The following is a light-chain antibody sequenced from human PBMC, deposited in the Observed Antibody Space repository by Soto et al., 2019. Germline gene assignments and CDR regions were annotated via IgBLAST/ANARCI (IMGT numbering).Light chain of an antibody. Sequence: ENVLTQSPATLSLSPGERATLSCRAIQSVSTNLAWYQQKPGQAPRLLIYDASNRATGIPARFSGSGSGTDFTLTIGSLQPEDFAVYFCHQRSNWPPTFGGGTKVEIK. J-gene: IGKJ4*01. CDR3: HQRSNWPPT. V-gene: IGKV3-11*01. CDR1: QSVSTN. CDR2: DAS.